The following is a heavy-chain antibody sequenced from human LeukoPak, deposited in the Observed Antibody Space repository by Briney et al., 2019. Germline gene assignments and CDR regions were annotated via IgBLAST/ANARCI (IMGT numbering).Heavy chain of an antibody. CDR1: GGSISSSSYY. J-gene: IGHJ4*02. Sequence: SETLSLTCTVSGGSISSSSYYWGWIRQPPGKGLEWIGSIYYSGSTYYNPSLKSRVTISVDTSKNQFSLKLSSVTAADTAVYYCARHNQWLVPCDYWGQGTLVTVSP. CDR2: IYYSGST. V-gene: IGHV4-39*01. CDR3: ARHNQWLVPCDY. D-gene: IGHD6-19*01.